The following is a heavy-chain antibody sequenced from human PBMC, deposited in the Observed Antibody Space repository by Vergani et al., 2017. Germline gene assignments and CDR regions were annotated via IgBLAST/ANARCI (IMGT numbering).Heavy chain of an antibody. J-gene: IGHJ4*02. Sequence: QVQLPESGPGLVKPSETLSLTCAVSGYSISSGYYWGWIRQPPGKGLEWIGSIYHSGSTYYNPSLKSRVTISVDTSKNQFSLKLSSVTAADTAVYYCASNGYYCLDYWGRGTLVTVSS. CDR3: ASNGYYCLDY. CDR2: IYHSGST. V-gene: IGHV4-38-2*01. D-gene: IGHD3-22*01. CDR1: GYSISSGYY.